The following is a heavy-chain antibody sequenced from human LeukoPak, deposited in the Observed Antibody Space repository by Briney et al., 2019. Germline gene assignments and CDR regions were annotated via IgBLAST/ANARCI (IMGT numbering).Heavy chain of an antibody. D-gene: IGHD2-2*02. CDR1: GFTFSSYG. J-gene: IGHJ4*02. CDR3: VKDYCSSTSCYNNYFDY. Sequence: SGGSLRLSCAASGFTFSSYGMHWVRQAPGKGLEWGAFIRYDGSNKYYADSVKGRFTISRDNSKNPLYLQMNSLRAEDTAVYYCVKDYCSSTSCYNNYFDYWGQGTLVTVS. CDR2: IRYDGSNK. V-gene: IGHV3-30*02.